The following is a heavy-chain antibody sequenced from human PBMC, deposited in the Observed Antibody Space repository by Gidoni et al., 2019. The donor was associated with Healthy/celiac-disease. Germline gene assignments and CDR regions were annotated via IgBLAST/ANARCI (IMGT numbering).Heavy chain of an antibody. CDR3: AQCGEDTAMVRDYYFDY. D-gene: IGHD5-18*01. CDR1: GGTFSSYA. CDR2: IIPIFGTA. Sequence: QVQLVQSGAEGKKPGSSVKVSCKASGGTFSSYAISWVRQAPGQGLEWMGGIIPIFGTANYAQKFQGRVTITADESTSTAYMELSSLRSEDTAVYYCAQCGEDTAMVRDYYFDYWGQGTLVTVSS. V-gene: IGHV1-69*01. J-gene: IGHJ4*02.